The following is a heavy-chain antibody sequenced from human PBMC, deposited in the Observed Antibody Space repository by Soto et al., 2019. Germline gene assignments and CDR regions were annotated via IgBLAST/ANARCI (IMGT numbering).Heavy chain of an antibody. V-gene: IGHV2-26*01. Sequence: ESGPTLVNPTETLTLTCTVSGFSLSNARMGVSWIRQPPGKALEWLAHIFSNDEKSYSTSLKSRLTISKDTSKSQVVLTMTNMDPVDTATYYCARIRRYSSGWYHYYYGMDVWGQGTTVTVS. CDR2: IFSNDEK. CDR1: GFSLSNARMG. J-gene: IGHJ6*02. CDR3: ARIRRYSSGWYHYYYGMDV. D-gene: IGHD6-19*01.